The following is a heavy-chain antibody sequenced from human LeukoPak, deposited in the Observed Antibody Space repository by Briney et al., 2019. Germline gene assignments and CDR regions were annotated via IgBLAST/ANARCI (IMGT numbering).Heavy chain of an antibody. Sequence: SETLSLTCTVSGGSISSYYWSWIRQPAGKGLEWIRRIYTSGSTNYNPSLKSRVTMSVDTSKNQFSLKLSSVTAADTAVYYCAGRATYYYYYGMDVWGQGTTVTVSS. J-gene: IGHJ6*02. CDR3: AGRATYYYYYGMDV. CDR1: GGSISSYY. CDR2: IYTSGST. V-gene: IGHV4-4*07.